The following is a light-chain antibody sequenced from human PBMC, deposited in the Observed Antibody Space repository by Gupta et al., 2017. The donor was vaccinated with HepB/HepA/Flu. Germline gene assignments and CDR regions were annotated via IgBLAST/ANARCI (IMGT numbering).Light chain of an antibody. CDR1: QSVSNY. V-gene: IGKV3-11*01. CDR2: DAS. J-gene: IGKJ4*01. Sequence: EIVLTQSPAPLSLSPGQRATLSCRASQSVSNYLAWYQQKPGQAPRLLIYDASNRATGIPARFSGSGSGTDFTLTISSLEPEDFAVYYCQQRSTWPKLTFGGGTKVEIK. CDR3: QQRSTWPKLT.